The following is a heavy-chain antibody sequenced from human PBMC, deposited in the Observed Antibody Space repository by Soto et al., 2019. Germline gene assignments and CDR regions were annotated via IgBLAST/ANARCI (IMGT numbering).Heavy chain of an antibody. CDR3: ARETYDSSGLFDY. V-gene: IGHV3-30-3*01. J-gene: IGHJ4*02. Sequence: QVQLVESGGGVVQPGRSLRLSCAASGFTFSSYAMHWVRQAPGKGLEWVAVISYDGSNKYYADSVKGRFTISRDNSKNTLYLQMNSLRAEDTAVYYCARETYDSSGLFDYWGQGTLVTVSS. CDR1: GFTFSSYA. D-gene: IGHD3-22*01. CDR2: ISYDGSNK.